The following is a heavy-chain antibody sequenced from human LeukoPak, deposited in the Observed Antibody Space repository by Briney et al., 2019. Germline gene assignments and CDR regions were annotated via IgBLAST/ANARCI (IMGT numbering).Heavy chain of an antibody. CDR1: GYTFTSYG. CDR2: ISYDGSNK. CDR3: IAAAVPPS. D-gene: IGHD6-13*01. V-gene: IGHV3-30*03. Sequence: SCKASGYTFTSYGMHWVRQAPGKGLEWVAVISYDGSNKYYADSVKGRFTISRDNSKNTLYLQMNSLRAEDTAVYYCIAAAVPPSWGQGTLVTVSS. J-gene: IGHJ4*02.